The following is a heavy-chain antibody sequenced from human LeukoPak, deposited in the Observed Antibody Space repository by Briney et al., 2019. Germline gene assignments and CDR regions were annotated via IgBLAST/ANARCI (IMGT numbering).Heavy chain of an antibody. Sequence: SETLSLTCTVSGASITTYYWTWIRQPPGKGLEWIGYIYHGGSTNYNPSLKSRVTISLDTSRNQFSLRLSSVTAADTAVYFCAREYSTSSEGDYFDYWGQGSLVTVSS. J-gene: IGHJ4*02. D-gene: IGHD6-6*01. CDR2: IYHGGST. V-gene: IGHV4-59*01. CDR1: GASITTYY. CDR3: AREYSTSSEGDYFDY.